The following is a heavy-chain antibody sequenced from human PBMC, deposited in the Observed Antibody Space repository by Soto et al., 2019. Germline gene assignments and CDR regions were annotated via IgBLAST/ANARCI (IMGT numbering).Heavy chain of an antibody. D-gene: IGHD3-22*01. CDR3: SRDPRYYDSALDLVGGDFDY. J-gene: IGHJ4*02. V-gene: IGHV3-30-3*01. CDR2: ISYDGSNK. Sequence: PGGSLRLSCAASGFTFSSYAMHWVRQAPGKGLEWVAVISYDGSNKYYADSVKGRFTISRDNSKNTLYLQMNSLIAEDTAVYYCSRDPRYYDSALDLVGGDFDYWGQGTLVTVSS. CDR1: GFTFSSYA.